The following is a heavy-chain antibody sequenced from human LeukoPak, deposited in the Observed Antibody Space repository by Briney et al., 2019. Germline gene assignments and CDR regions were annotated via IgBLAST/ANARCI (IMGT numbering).Heavy chain of an antibody. CDR3: AKDIYGSSWYTGGAFDI. CDR2: ISYDGSNK. Sequence: GRSLRLSCAASGFTFSSYGMHWVRQAPGKGLEWVAVISYDGSNKYYADSVKGRFTISRDNSKNTLYLQMNSLRAEDTAVYYCAKDIYGSSWYTGGAFDIWGQGTMVTVSS. V-gene: IGHV3-30*18. D-gene: IGHD6-13*01. J-gene: IGHJ3*02. CDR1: GFTFSSYG.